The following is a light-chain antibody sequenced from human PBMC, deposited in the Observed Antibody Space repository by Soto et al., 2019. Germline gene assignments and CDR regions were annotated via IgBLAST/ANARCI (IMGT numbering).Light chain of an antibody. Sequence: QSVLTQPPSVSAAPGQTVTISCSGSSSNIGNNYVSWYQQLPGTAPKLLIYSNNQRPSGVPDRFSGSKSGTSASLAISGLQSEDEADYYCAAWDDSLNGWVFGGGTKLTVL. CDR1: SSNIGNNY. V-gene: IGLV1-44*01. CDR2: SNN. CDR3: AAWDDSLNGWV. J-gene: IGLJ3*02.